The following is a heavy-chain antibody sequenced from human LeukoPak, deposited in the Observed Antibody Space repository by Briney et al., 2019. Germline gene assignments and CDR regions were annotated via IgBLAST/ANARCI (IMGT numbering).Heavy chain of an antibody. CDR3: ARDPGVGLLSRDY. D-gene: IGHD2-15*01. J-gene: IGHJ4*02. Sequence: ASVKGSCKASGYTFTGYYMHWVRQAPGQGLEWMGRINPNSGGTNYAQKFQGRVTMTRDTSISTAYMELSRLRSDDTTVYYCARDPGVGLLSRDYWGQGTLVTVSS. V-gene: IGHV1-2*06. CDR2: INPNSGGT. CDR1: GYTFTGYY.